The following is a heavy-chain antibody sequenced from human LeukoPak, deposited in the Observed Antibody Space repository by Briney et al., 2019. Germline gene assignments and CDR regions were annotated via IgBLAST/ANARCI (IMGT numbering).Heavy chain of an antibody. J-gene: IGHJ4*02. Sequence: GGSLRLSCAASGFTFSSYTMNWVRQAPGKGMEWVSSISSYSNYMYYADSVKGRFTISRDNARDSLYLQMNSLRADDTAVYYCARSGPGYSDGYPEGYWGQGTLVTVSS. CDR3: ARSGPGYSDGYPEGY. D-gene: IGHD5-18*01. CDR2: ISSYSNYM. V-gene: IGHV3-21*01. CDR1: GFTFSSYT.